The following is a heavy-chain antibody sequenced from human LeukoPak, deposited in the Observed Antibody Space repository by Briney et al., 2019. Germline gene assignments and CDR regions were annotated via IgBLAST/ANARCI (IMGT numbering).Heavy chain of an antibody. Sequence: ASVTVSYMASGYTFTDYYMHWVRQAPGEGREWMGWINPNSGGTNYAQKVQGRVTMTRHTSISTAYMELSRLRPEDTAVYYCATDQADDGWHYFDYWGQGTLVPVSS. V-gene: IGHV1-2*02. CDR3: ATDQADDGWHYFDY. D-gene: IGHD5-24*01. J-gene: IGHJ4*02. CDR2: INPNSGGT. CDR1: GYTFTDYY.